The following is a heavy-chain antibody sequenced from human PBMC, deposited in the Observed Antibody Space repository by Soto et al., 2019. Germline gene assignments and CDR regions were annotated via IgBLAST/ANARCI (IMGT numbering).Heavy chain of an antibody. V-gene: IGHV3-30*18. CDR1: VVTFSSHS. D-gene: IGHD3-10*01. J-gene: IGHJ4*02. Sequence: SLRLPCVTSVVTFSSHSIHWFRPAPGKGLAWVAVILYDGSNKYYADSVKGRFTISRDNFNHTLYLQMNSLRAEDKAVYYRAKSLSGEGVYWGQGTLVTVSS. CDR2: ILYDGSNK. CDR3: AKSLSGEGVY.